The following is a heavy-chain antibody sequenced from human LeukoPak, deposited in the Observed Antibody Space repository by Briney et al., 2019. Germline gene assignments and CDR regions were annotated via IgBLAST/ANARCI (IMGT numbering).Heavy chain of an antibody. CDR3: ASEEVLLWFGGFDY. CDR1: GFTFSSYS. CDR2: ISGSSSTI. J-gene: IGHJ4*02. V-gene: IGHV3-48*01. D-gene: IGHD3-10*01. Sequence: GGSLRLSCAASGFTFSSYSMNWVRQAPGKGLEWVSYISGSSSTIYYADSVKGRFTISRDNAKNSLYLQMNSLRAEDTAVYYCASEEVLLWFGGFDYWGQGTLVTVSS.